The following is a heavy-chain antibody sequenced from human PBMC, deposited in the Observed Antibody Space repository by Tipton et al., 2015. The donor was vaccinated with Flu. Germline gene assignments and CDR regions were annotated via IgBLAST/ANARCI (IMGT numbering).Heavy chain of an antibody. D-gene: IGHD2-2*01. CDR2: IKQDGSEK. J-gene: IGHJ4*02. Sequence: SLRLSCAASGFTVSSNYMSWVRQAPGKGLEWVANIKQDGSEKYYVDSVKGRFTISRDNAKNSLYLQMNSLRAEDTAVYYCARAMSGYCSSTSCYLYYFDYWGQGTLVTVSS. V-gene: IGHV3-7*01. CDR3: ARAMSGYCSSTSCYLYYFDY. CDR1: GFTVSSNY.